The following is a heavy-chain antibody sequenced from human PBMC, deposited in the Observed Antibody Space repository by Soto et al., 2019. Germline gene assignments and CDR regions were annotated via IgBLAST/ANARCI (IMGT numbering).Heavy chain of an antibody. J-gene: IGHJ4*02. Sequence: QVQLQESGPGLVKPSETLSLTCTVSGGSISSYYWSWIRQPPGKGLEWIGYIYYSGSTNYNPSLKSRVTISVDTSKNQFSLKLSSVTAADTAVYYCAREVRGRSSSPGSIDYWGQGTLVTVSS. CDR2: IYYSGST. CDR1: GGSISSYY. V-gene: IGHV4-59*01. D-gene: IGHD6-6*01. CDR3: AREVRGRSSSPGSIDY.